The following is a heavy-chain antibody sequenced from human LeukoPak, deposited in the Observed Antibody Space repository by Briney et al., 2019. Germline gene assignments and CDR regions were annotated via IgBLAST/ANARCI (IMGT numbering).Heavy chain of an antibody. CDR3: ARQGGAAAGYNWFDP. V-gene: IGHV4-39*01. CDR2: IYYSGST. D-gene: IGHD6-13*01. J-gene: IGHJ5*02. CDR1: GGSISSSSYY. Sequence: SETLSLTCTVSGGSISSSSYYWGWIRQPPGKGLEWIGSIYYSGSTYYNPSLKSRVTISVDTSKNQFSLKLSSVTAADTAVYYCARQGGAAAGYNWFDPWGQGTLVTVSS.